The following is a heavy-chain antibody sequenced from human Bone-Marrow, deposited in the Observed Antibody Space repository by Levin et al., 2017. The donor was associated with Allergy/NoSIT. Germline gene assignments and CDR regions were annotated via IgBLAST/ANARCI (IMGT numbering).Heavy chain of an antibody. V-gene: IGHV5-51*01. CDR1: GYSFTSYW. D-gene: IGHD3-16*01. CDR3: ASLTYYDYIWGSQPRGAFDI. CDR2: IYPGDSDT. Sequence: LGESLKISCKGSGYSFTSYWIGWVRQMPGKGLEWMGIIYPGDSDTRYSPSFQGQVTISADKSISTAYLQWSSLKASDTAMYYCASLTYYDYIWGSQPRGAFDIWGQGTMVTVSS. J-gene: IGHJ3*02.